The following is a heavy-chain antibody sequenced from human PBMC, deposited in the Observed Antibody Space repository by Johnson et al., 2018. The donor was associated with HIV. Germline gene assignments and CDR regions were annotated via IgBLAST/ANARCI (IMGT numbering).Heavy chain of an antibody. V-gene: IGHV3-13*01. D-gene: IGHD1-26*01. J-gene: IGHJ3*02. Sequence: VQLVESGGGLVQPVGSLRLSCAASGFTFSSYDMHWVRQATGKGLEWVSAIGTAGDTYYADSVKGRFTISRDNSQNPLYLQMNSLRAEDPAVYYCSKVGAKVPDSFDIWGQGPMVTVSS. CDR1: GFTFSSYD. CDR3: SKVGAKVPDSFDI. CDR2: IGTAGDT.